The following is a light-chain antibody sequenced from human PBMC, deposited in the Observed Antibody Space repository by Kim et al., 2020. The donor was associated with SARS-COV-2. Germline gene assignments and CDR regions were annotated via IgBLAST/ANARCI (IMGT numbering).Light chain of an antibody. Sequence: DIEMAQSPSSLSASVGDRVTITCRASQSISNFVNWYQQKPGKAPKLLIYGASSQQSGVPSRFSGSGSGTDFTLTITSLQPEDFAIYFCQQSYSTPITFGQGTRLEIK. V-gene: IGKV1-39*01. CDR3: QQSYSTPIT. CDR1: QSISNF. J-gene: IGKJ5*01. CDR2: GAS.